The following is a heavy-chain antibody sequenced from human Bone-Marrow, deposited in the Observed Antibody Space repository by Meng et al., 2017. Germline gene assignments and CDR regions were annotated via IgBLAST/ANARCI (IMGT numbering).Heavy chain of an antibody. CDR3: ARNGYSGYDDGLDY. J-gene: IGHJ4*02. D-gene: IGHD5-12*01. CDR1: GDSVSSNSAA. Sequence: LRLSCAISGDSVSSNSAAWNWIRQSPSRGLEWLGRTYYRSKWYNDYAVSVKSRITINPDTSKNQFSRQLNSVTPEDTAVYYCARNGYSGYDDGLDYWGQGTLVTVSS. CDR2: TYYRSKWYN. V-gene: IGHV6-1*01.